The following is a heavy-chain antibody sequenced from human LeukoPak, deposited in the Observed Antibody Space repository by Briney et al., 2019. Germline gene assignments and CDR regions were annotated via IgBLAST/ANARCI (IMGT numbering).Heavy chain of an antibody. CDR1: EFTFSTYW. Sequence: GGSLRLSCAASEFTFSTYWMSWVRQAPGKGLEWVANIKKDGSEKYYVDSVEGRFTVSRDNAKNTLYLQMDSLRAEDTAVYSCASFNYDLGCLDYWGQGTLVTVSS. CDR2: IKKDGSEK. V-gene: IGHV3-7*01. CDR3: ASFNYDLGCLDY. J-gene: IGHJ4*02. D-gene: IGHD3-10*02.